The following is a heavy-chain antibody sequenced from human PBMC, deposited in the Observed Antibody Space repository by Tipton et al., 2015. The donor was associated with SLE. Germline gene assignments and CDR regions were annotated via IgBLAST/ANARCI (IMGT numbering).Heavy chain of an antibody. D-gene: IGHD6-19*01. V-gene: IGHV4-59*08. Sequence: TLSLTCTVSGVSISSYYWSWIRQPPGKGLEWIGYIYYSGSTNYNPSLKSRVTLSVDTSKNQFSLKLSSVTAADTAVYYCARAGYSSGWYGRGFDSWGQGTLVTVSS. CDR3: ARAGYSSGWYGRGFDS. J-gene: IGHJ4*02. CDR1: GVSISSYY. CDR2: IYYSGST.